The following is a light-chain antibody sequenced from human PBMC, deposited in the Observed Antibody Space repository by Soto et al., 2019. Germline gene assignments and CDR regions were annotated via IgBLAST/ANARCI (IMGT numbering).Light chain of an antibody. CDR2: AAS. J-gene: IGKJ5*01. CDR3: QKYNSAPRGT. Sequence: DIQMTQSPSSLSASVGDRVTITCRASQGISNYLAWYQQKPGKVPKLLIYAASTLQSGVPSRFGGSGSGTDFTLTISSLQPEDVATYYCQKYNSAPRGTFGQGTRLEIK. V-gene: IGKV1-27*01. CDR1: QGISNY.